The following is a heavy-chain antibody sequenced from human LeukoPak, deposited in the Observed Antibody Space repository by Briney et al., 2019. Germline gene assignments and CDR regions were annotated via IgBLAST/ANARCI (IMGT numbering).Heavy chain of an antibody. Sequence: SVKVSCKASGGTFSSYAISWVRQAPGQGLEWMGGIIPIFGTANYAQKVQGRVTITADESTSTAYMELSSLVSEDTAVYYCASEGVVVPAAMSPLGYWGQGTLVTVSS. V-gene: IGHV1-69*13. CDR1: GGTFSSYA. CDR3: ASEGVVVPAAMSPLGY. D-gene: IGHD2-2*01. CDR2: IIPIFGTA. J-gene: IGHJ4*02.